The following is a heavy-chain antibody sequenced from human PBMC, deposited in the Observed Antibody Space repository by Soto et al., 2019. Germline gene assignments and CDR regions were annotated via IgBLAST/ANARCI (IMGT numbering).Heavy chain of an antibody. Sequence: SVKVSCKASGGTFSSYAISWVRQAPGQGLEWMGGIIPIFGTANYAQKFQGRVTITADESTSTAYMELSSLRSEDTAVYYCARRRNYYDSSGQKDAFDICGQRTMVTVSS. CDR2: IIPIFGTA. CDR1: GGTFSSYA. D-gene: IGHD3-22*01. J-gene: IGHJ3*02. V-gene: IGHV1-69*13. CDR3: ARRRNYYDSSGQKDAFDI.